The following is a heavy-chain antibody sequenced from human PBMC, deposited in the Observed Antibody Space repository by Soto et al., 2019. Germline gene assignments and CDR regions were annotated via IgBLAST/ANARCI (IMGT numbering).Heavy chain of an antibody. CDR2: IYYSGST. J-gene: IGHJ4*02. Sequence: SETLSLTCTVSGGSISSYYWSWIRQPPGKGLEWIGYIYYSGSTNYNPSLKSQVTISVDTSKNQFSLKLSSVTAADTAVYYCARASAAAGRLFDYWGQGTLVTVSS. V-gene: IGHV4-59*01. D-gene: IGHD6-13*01. CDR1: GGSISSYY. CDR3: ARASAAAGRLFDY.